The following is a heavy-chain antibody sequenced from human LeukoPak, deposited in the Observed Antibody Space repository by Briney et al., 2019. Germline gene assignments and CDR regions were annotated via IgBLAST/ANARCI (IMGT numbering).Heavy chain of an antibody. V-gene: IGHV4-4*02. CDR3: AGLVGRYSSGLYYYYFDY. J-gene: IGHJ4*02. D-gene: IGHD3-22*01. CDR2: MYLSGTT. CDR1: GDSINSLDL. Sequence: SGTLSLTCTVSGDSINSLDLWSWVRQPPGKGLEWIGEMYLSGTTHSNPSVKSRVTISIDKSKDQFFLNLSSVTAADTAVYYCAGLVGRYSSGLYYYYFDYWGQGTLVTVSS.